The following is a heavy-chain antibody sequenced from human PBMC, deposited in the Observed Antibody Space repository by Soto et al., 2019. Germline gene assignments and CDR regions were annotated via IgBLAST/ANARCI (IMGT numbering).Heavy chain of an antibody. J-gene: IGHJ4*02. CDR3: ATGLLGYCSGGSCYSDY. V-gene: IGHV1-18*01. CDR1: AYTFTNYA. Sequence: QVRLWQSGAEVKKPGASVRVSCQTSAYTFTNYAVSWMRQAPGQGLEWMGWISGDNGNTIYAQKFQGRVTMTTDTSTRKAYMELRSLRSDDTAVYYCATGLLGYCSGGSCYSDYWGQGTLVTVSS. CDR2: ISGDNGNT. D-gene: IGHD2-15*01.